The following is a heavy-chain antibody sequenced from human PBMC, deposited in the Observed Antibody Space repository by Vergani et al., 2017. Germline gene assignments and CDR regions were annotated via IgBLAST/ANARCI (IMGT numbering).Heavy chain of an antibody. CDR1: GYSFTSYW. V-gene: IGHV5-51*01. Sequence: EVQLVQSGAEVKTPGESLKISCKGSGYSFTSYWIGWVRQMPGKGLEWMGIIYPGDSDTRYSPSFQGQVTISADKSISTAYLQWSSLKASDTAMYYCARSNLYYYDSSGYDYWGQGTLVTVSS. CDR3: ARSNLYYYDSSGYDY. CDR2: IYPGDSDT. D-gene: IGHD3-22*01. J-gene: IGHJ4*02.